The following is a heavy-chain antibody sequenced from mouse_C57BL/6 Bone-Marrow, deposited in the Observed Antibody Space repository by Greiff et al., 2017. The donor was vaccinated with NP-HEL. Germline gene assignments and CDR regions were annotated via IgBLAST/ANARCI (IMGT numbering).Heavy chain of an antibody. J-gene: IGHJ4*01. V-gene: IGHV1-63*01. CDR3: ARRRDYDYLYAMDY. CDR1: GYTFTNYW. Sequence: VQRVESGAELVRPGTSVKMSCKASGYTFTNYWIGWAKQRPGHGLEWIGDIYPGGGYTNYNEKFKGKATLTADKSSSTAYMQFSSLTSEDSAIYYCARRRDYDYLYAMDYWGQGTSVTVSS. D-gene: IGHD2-4*01. CDR2: IYPGGGYT.